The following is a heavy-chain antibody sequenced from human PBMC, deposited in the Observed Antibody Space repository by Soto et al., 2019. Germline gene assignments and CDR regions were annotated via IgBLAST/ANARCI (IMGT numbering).Heavy chain of an antibody. J-gene: IGHJ4*02. D-gene: IGHD7-27*01. CDR3: ARSNWYSEY. CDR2: IYYTGST. Sequence: QVQLQESGPGLVKPSETLSLTCTVSGGSINNHYWSWIRQPPGKGLEWIGYIYYTGSTNYNPSLKSRVTLSVDTSKNQFSLNPTSLTAADTAIYYCARSNWYSEYWGQGTLVTVSS. CDR1: GGSINNHY. V-gene: IGHV4-59*11.